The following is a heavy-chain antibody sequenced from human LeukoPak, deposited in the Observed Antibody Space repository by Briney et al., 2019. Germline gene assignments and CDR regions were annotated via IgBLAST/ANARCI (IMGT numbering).Heavy chain of an antibody. CDR3: VREGGAHRFDP. J-gene: IGHJ5*02. CDR1: GXTFSSYG. CDR2: IWYDGRNK. D-gene: IGHD3-16*01. Sequence: GRSLRLSCAASGXTFSSYGMHWVRQAPGKGLEWVAVIWYDGRNKYYADSVKGRFIISRDNSQNTLYLQMNSLRAEDTAVYHCVREGGAHRFDPWGQGTLVTVSS. V-gene: IGHV3-33*01.